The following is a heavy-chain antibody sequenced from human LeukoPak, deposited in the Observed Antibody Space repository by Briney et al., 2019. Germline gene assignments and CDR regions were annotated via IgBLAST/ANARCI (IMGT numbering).Heavy chain of an antibody. CDR1: VFTFSSYE. CDR3: ARGITTPDY. CDR2: ISVTGGST. J-gene: IGHJ4*02. V-gene: IGHV3-23*01. Sequence: GGSLRLSCAASVFTFSSYEMNWVRQAPGKGLEWVSGISVTGGSTYYADSVKGRFTISRDNSKNTLYLQMNSLRAEDTAIYYCARGITTPDYWGQGTLVIVSS. D-gene: IGHD1-20*01.